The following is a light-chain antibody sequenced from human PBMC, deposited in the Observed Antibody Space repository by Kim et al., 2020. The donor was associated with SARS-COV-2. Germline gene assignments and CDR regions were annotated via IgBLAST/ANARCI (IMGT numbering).Light chain of an antibody. CDR2: SND. Sequence: QSVLTQPPSVSGAPGQRITISCYGTGSNIGSGYVVHWYHQLPGAAPKVVIHSNDKRPSGVPDRFSGSQSGPSASLAITGLQSDDEGYYYCQSYDSNLRGAVFGGGTQLTVL. V-gene: IGLV1-40*01. CDR3: QSYDSNLRGAV. J-gene: IGLJ3*02. CDR1: GSNIGSGYV.